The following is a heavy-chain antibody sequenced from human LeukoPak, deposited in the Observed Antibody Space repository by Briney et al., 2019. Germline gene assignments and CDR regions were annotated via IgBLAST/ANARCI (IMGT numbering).Heavy chain of an antibody. CDR2: IKQDGSEK. CDR1: GFTFSSYW. CDR3: SRDSGSYYFDY. J-gene: IGHJ4*02. V-gene: IGHV3-7*01. D-gene: IGHD1-26*01. Sequence: GGSLRLSCAASGFTFSSYWMSWVRQAPGKGLEWVANIKQDGSEKYYVDSVKGRFTISRDNAKNSLYLQMNSLRAEDTAVYYCSRDSGSYYFDYWGQGTLVTVSS.